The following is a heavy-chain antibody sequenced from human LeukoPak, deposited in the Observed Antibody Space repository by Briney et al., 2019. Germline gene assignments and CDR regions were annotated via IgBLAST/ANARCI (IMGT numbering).Heavy chain of an antibody. D-gene: IGHD2-15*01. CDR3: ARKDGGRDGMDV. CDR2: LNPNTLVT. V-gene: IGHV1-2*02. CDR1: GYTFTDYY. Sequence: ASVKVSCRASGYTFTDYYMHWVRQAPGQGLEWMGWLNPNTLVTNYAQLFQGRVSMTWDTSISTGYMDLHSLTSDDTAVYYCARKDGGRDGMDVWGQGTTVTVSS. J-gene: IGHJ6*02.